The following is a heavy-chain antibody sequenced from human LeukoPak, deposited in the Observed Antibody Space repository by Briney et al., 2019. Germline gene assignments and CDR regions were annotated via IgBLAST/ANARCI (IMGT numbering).Heavy chain of an antibody. J-gene: IGHJ3*02. CDR2: IYYSGST. D-gene: IGHD1-26*01. CDR3: ARGWELVRAFDI. CDR1: GGSISSSSYY. Sequence: SETLSLTCTVSGGSISSSSYYWGWNRRPPGKGLEWIGSIYYSGSTYYNPSLKSRVTISVDTSKNQFSLKLSSVTAADTAVYYCARGWELVRAFDIWGQGTMVTVSS. V-gene: IGHV4-39*01.